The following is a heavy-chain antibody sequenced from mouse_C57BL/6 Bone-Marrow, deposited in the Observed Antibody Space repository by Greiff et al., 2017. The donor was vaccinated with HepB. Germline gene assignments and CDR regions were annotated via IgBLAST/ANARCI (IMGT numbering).Heavy chain of an antibody. Sequence: DVMLVESGGGLVQPGESLKLSCESNEYELPSHDMSWVRKTPEKRLELVAAINSDGGSTYYPDTMERRFIISRDNTKKTLYLQMSSLRSEDTALYYCARHGTIVTTGAYWGQGTLVTVSA. CDR3: ARHGTIVTTGAY. CDR1: EYELPSHD. D-gene: IGHD2-12*01. V-gene: IGHV5-2*01. J-gene: IGHJ3*01. CDR2: INSDGGST.